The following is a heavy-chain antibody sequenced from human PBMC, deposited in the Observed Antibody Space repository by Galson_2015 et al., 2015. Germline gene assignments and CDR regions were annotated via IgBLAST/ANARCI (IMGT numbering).Heavy chain of an antibody. D-gene: IGHD4-23*01. J-gene: IGHJ4*02. Sequence: SLRLSCAASGFTFSSYWMHWVRQAPAKGLVWVSRIKSDGSSIMYADSVKGRFTISRDNAKTTLYLQMNSLRAEDTAVYYCARDLDYGGYSNFDYWGQGTLVTVSS. CDR2: IKSDGSSI. V-gene: IGHV3-74*03. CDR3: ARDLDYGGYSNFDY. CDR1: GFTFSSYW.